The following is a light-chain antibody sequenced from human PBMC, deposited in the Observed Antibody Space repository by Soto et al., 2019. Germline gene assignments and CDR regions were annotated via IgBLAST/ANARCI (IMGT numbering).Light chain of an antibody. CDR1: HSLVYADGNTY. J-gene: IGKJ5*01. CDR2: KIS. Sequence: DVMTQSPLSLPVTLGQQASISCRSTHSLVYADGNTYLQWFQQRPGQSPRRLIYKISNRDSGVPDRFSGSGSGTDFTLQISRVEAEDVGVYYCMQGTHWPLTFGQGTRLEIK. V-gene: IGKV2-30*01. CDR3: MQGTHWPLT.